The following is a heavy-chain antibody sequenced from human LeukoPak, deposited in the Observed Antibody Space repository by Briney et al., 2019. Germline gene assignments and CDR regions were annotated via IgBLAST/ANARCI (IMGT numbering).Heavy chain of an antibody. CDR1: GFTFSSHW. Sequence: PRGSLRLSCAGSGFTFSSHWMHLVRQAPGKGLVWVSHINGDGNSATYADSVKGRFTISRDNAKNTLYLQMNSQRAEDTAVYYCARGLKSPAGVDYWGQGTLVTVSS. D-gene: IGHD2-2*01. V-gene: IGHV3-74*01. J-gene: IGHJ4*02. CDR2: INGDGNSA. CDR3: ARGLKSPAGVDY.